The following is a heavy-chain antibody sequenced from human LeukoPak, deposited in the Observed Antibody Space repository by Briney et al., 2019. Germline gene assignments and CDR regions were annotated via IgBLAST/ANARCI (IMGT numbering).Heavy chain of an antibody. D-gene: IGHD3-10*01. CDR2: IRNDGSIR. CDR3: AKGRAGMLRGVFDY. J-gene: IGHJ4*02. CDR1: GFTFSSYG. V-gene: IGHV3-30*02. Sequence: GGSLRLSCAASGFTFSSYGMHWVRQAPGKGLEWVAFIRNDGSIRYYADSIKGRFTISRDNSKNTLYLQMSSLRVDDTALYYCAKGRAGMLRGVFDYWGQGTLVSVSS.